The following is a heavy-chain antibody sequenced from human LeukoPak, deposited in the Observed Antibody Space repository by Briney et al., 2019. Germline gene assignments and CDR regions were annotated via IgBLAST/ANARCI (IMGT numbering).Heavy chain of an antibody. Sequence: SETLSLTCTVSGGSISSYYWSWIRHPAGKGLELIGHISASGSTNYNPSLKSRVTMSVDTSKNQFSVRLNSVTAADTAVYYCARFGYYGSGRFMDVWGKGTTVIVSS. J-gene: IGHJ6*04. CDR3: ARFGYYGSGRFMDV. CDR1: GGSISSYY. D-gene: IGHD3-10*01. CDR2: ISASGST. V-gene: IGHV4-4*07.